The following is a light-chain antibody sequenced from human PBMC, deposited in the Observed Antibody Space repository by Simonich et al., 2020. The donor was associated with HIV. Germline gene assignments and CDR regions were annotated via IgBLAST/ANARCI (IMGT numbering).Light chain of an antibody. J-gene: IGLJ3*02. CDR1: SGHSTYA. CDR2: VNNDGSH. V-gene: IGLV4-69*01. CDR3: QTWGSGIQV. Sequence: QIVLTQSPSASASLGASVKLTCTLRSGHSTYAIAWHQQLPETGPRFVMKVNNDGSHNKGDGIPDRFSGSSSGAERYLTISSLQSEDEADYYCQTWGSGIQVFGGGTKLTVL.